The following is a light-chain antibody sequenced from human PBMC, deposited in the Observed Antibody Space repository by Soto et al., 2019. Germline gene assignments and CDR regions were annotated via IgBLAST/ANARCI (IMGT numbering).Light chain of an antibody. J-gene: IGKJ4*01. CDR2: GVS. CDR3: QQFSSYPLT. V-gene: IGKV3-20*01. CDR1: QPVNSGY. Sequence: IVLTQSPGTLSLSPGEGATLSCRASQPVNSGYLAWYQQKPGQAPRLLMYGVSTRDTGIPDRFSGGGSGTDFTLTISRLEPEDFAVYYCQQFSSYPLTFGGGTKVDI.